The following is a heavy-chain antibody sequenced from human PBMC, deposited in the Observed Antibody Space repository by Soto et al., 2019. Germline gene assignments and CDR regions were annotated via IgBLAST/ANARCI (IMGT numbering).Heavy chain of an antibody. J-gene: IGHJ6*02. V-gene: IGHV4-59*01. CDR3: ARVSFDCSSTSCYDSGNYYYYGMDV. CDR2: IYYSGST. Sequence: SETLSLTCTVSGGSISSYYWSWIRQPPGKGLEWIGYIYYSGSTNYNPSLKSRVTISVDTSKNQFSLKLSSVTAADTAVYYCARVSFDCSSTSCYDSGNYYYYGMDVWGQGTTVTVSS. CDR1: GGSISSYY. D-gene: IGHD2-2*01.